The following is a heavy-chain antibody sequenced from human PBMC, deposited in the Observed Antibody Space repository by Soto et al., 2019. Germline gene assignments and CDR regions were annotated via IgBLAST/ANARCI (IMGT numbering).Heavy chain of an antibody. Sequence: GGSLRLSCAASGFTFSSYSMNWVRQATGKGLEWVSYISSSSSTIYYADSVKGRFTISRDNAKNSLYLQMDSVRDEDTAVYYCARGNHYDYIWGSPREIDYWGQGTLVTVSS. CDR3: ARGNHYDYIWGSPREIDY. CDR1: GFTFSSYS. J-gene: IGHJ4*02. CDR2: ISSSSSTI. V-gene: IGHV3-48*02. D-gene: IGHD3-16*01.